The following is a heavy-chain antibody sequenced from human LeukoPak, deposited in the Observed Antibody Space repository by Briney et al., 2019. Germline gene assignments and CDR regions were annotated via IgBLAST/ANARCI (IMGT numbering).Heavy chain of an antibody. V-gene: IGHV1-46*01. CDR2: INPNSGST. CDR3: ARAGPSIVGATDFDY. D-gene: IGHD1-26*01. CDR1: GYTFTGYY. J-gene: IGHJ4*02. Sequence: GASVKVSCKASGYTFTGYYMHWVRQAPGQGLEWMGWINPNSGSTSYAQKFQGRVTMTRDMSTSTVYMELSSLRSEDTAVYYCARAGPSIVGATDFDYWGQGTLVTVSS.